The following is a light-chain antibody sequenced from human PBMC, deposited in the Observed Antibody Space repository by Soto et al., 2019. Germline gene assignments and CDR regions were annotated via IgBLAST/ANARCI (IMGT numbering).Light chain of an antibody. CDR1: SAHRSSA. V-gene: IGLV4-69*01. Sequence: QAVVTQTPSASASLGASIKLTCTLSSAHRSSAIASHQQQTEKGPRYWMKINGDGSHYKGAGIPDRCAGSSAGAERYRTISRQQSEDEGDYYCHTWDTGIPIVFGGGTELTVL. CDR3: HTWDTGIPIV. J-gene: IGLJ2*01. CDR2: INGDGSH.